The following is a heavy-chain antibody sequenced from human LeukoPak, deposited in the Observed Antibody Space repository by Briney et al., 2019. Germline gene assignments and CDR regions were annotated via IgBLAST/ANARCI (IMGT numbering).Heavy chain of an antibody. J-gene: IGHJ4*02. D-gene: IGHD3-16*01. CDR3: AREGALAFGIVY. V-gene: IGHV3-48*03. Sequence: PGGSLRLSCAASGFTFSSYEMNWVRQAPGKGLEWVSYISSSGSTIYYADSVKGRFTISRDNAKNSLYLQMNSLRAEDTAVYYCAREGALAFGIVYWGQGTLVTVSS. CDR2: ISSSGSTI. CDR1: GFTFSSYE.